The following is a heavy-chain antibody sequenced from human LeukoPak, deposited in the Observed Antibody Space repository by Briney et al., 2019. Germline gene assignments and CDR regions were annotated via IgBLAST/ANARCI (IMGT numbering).Heavy chain of an antibody. CDR1: GFTFSSYW. V-gene: IGHV3-7*03. D-gene: IGHD3-22*01. CDR2: IKQGGSEK. CDR3: ARGGYYDSSGLDAFDI. Sequence: GGSLRLSCAASGFTFSSYWMSWVRQAPGKGLEWVANIKQGGSEKYYVDSVKGRFTISRDNAKNSLYLQMNSLRAEDTALYYCARGGYYDSSGLDAFDIWGQGTMVTVSS. J-gene: IGHJ3*02.